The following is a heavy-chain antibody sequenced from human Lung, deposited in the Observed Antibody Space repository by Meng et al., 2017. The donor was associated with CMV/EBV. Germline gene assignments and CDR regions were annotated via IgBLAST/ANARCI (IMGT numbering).Heavy chain of an antibody. J-gene: IGHJ6*02. CDR2: TYYRSKWYD. D-gene: IGHD3-22*01. Sequence: LXCAISGDSVSSNSAAWNWIRQSPSRGLEWLGRTYYRSKWYDDYAMAVKSRITINPVTSKNQFSLQLNSVTPEDTAVYYCARDYYDSGAYYYTEEYYHGLDVWXQGTXVTVSS. CDR1: GDSVSSNSAA. CDR3: ARDYYDSGAYYYTEEYYHGLDV. V-gene: IGHV6-1*01.